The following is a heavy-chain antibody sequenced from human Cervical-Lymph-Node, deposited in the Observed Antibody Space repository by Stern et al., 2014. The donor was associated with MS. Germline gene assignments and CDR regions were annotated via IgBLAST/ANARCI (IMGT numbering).Heavy chain of an antibody. D-gene: IGHD3-22*01. J-gene: IGHJ4*02. V-gene: IGHV4-59*01. CDR1: GGSTSNYY. Sequence: QVQLQESGPGLVKPSETLSLTCTVSGGSTSNYYWSWIRQPPGQGLEWIGYIYYRGNSNYNPSLKSRVTISVDTSKSQFSLKLTSVTAADTAVYYCSSSGYGVEDYFDYWGPGTLVTVSS. CDR3: SSSGYGVEDYFDY. CDR2: IYYRGNS.